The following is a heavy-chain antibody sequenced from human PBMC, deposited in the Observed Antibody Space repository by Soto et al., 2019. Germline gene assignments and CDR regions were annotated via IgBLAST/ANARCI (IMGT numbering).Heavy chain of an antibody. V-gene: IGHV4-59*01. J-gene: IGHJ4*02. CDR1: GGSIRGYY. Sequence: PSETLSLTCTVSGGSIRGYYWSWIRQPPGKGLEWIGYIYYSGGTNYNPSLKSRVTISVDTSKNQFSLKLSSVTAADTAVYYCERDFRGHDRVGYSGWYFDHWGQGTLVTVSS. CDR3: ERDFRGHDRVGYSGWYFDH. D-gene: IGHD3-22*01. CDR2: IYYSGGT.